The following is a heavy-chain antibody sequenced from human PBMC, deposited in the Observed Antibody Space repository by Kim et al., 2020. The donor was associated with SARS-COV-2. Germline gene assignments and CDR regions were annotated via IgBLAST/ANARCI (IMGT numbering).Heavy chain of an antibody. CDR2: RYI. CDR3: ARGYGTGDY. Sequence: RYISYAESVKGRFTISGDNAKNSLYLQMNNLRAEDTAVYYCARGYGTGDYWGQGTLVTVSS. V-gene: IGHV3-21*01. D-gene: IGHD1-26*01. J-gene: IGHJ4*02.